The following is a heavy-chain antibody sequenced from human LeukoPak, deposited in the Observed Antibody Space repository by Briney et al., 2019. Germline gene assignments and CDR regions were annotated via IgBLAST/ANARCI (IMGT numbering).Heavy chain of an antibody. CDR1: GGSISSSSYY. D-gene: IGHD6-13*01. V-gene: IGHV4-39*01. Sequence: SETLSLTRTVSGGSISSSSYYWGWIRQPPGKGLEWIGSIYYSGSTYYNPSLKSRVTISVDTSKNQFSLKLSSVTAADTAVYYCAGIAAADYWGQGTLVTVSS. CDR2: IYYSGST. CDR3: AGIAAADY. J-gene: IGHJ4*02.